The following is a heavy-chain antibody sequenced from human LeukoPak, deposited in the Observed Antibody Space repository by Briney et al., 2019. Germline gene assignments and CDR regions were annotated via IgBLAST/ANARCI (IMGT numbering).Heavy chain of an antibody. D-gene: IGHD2-21*02. V-gene: IGHV3-30*02. CDR1: GFPFNKNA. CDR2: IAHHGNDK. Sequence: GGSLRLSCVASGFPFNKNAMHWVRQGPGKGLEWVAYIAHHGNDKYYADSVKGRFTISRDNSKRTPYLQLNSLRLDDTAVYYCAKDGAWSCTDWGQGALVTVSS. CDR3: AKDGAWSCTD. J-gene: IGHJ4*02.